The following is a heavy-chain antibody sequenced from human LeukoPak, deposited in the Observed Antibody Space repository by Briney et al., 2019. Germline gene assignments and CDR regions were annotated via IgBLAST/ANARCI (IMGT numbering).Heavy chain of an antibody. CDR2: IKPDGTT. CDR1: GFTFINAW. D-gene: IGHD2/OR15-2a*01. J-gene: IGHJ4*02. Sequence: GGSLRLSCATSGFTFINAWLSWVRQAPGKGLEWVGRIKPDGTTDYAAPVKGRFTISRDVSKATLYLQMNSLKTEDTAIYYCTTVSHFYLGGQGTLVTVSS. V-gene: IGHV3-15*01. CDR3: TTVSHFYL.